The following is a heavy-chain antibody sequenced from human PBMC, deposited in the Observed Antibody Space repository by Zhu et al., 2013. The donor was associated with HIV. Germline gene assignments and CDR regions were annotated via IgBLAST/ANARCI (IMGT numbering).Heavy chain of an antibody. CDR2: IIPVFGYN. D-gene: IGHD2-15*01. CDR1: AATSTAMG. CDR3: ARHCHGAGCHLDTYYFAMDV. J-gene: IGHJ6*01. V-gene: IGHV1-69*01. Sequence: GSSVKVVLQGVLAATSTAMGVSWVRRAPGQGLEWMGWIIPVFGYNKPTHRNSETESLLPSDSSTTTAYMVLSSLQSDDTAVYYCARHCHGAGCHLDTYYFAMDVWGQGTPVIVFS.